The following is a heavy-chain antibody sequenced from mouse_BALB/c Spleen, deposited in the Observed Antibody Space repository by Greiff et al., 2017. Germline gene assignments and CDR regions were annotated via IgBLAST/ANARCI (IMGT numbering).Heavy chain of an antibody. J-gene: IGHJ4*01. Sequence: EVQRVESGGGLVKPGGSLKLSCAASGFAFSSYDMSWVRQTPEKRLEWVAYISSGGGSTYYPDTVKGRFTISRDNAKNTLYLQMSSLKSEDTAMYYCARGDGNYVDYAMDYWGQGTSVTVSS. V-gene: IGHV5-12-1*01. D-gene: IGHD2-1*01. CDR2: ISSGGGST. CDR1: GFAFSSYD. CDR3: ARGDGNYVDYAMDY.